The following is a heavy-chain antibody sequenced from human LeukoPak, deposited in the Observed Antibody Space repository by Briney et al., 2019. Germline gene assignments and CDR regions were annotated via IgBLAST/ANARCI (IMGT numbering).Heavy chain of an antibody. D-gene: IGHD5-12*01. CDR1: GFIFSNHG. Sequence: GGSLRLSCAASGFIFSNHGMNWVRQAPGKGLEWVSGISPRGDITYYADSVKGRFTVSRDNFKNTVHLQVNSLRPEDTAVYFCAKDDAWIRFASWGQGILVTVSS. V-gene: IGHV3-23*01. CDR3: AKDDAWIRFAS. CDR2: ISPRGDIT. J-gene: IGHJ5*01.